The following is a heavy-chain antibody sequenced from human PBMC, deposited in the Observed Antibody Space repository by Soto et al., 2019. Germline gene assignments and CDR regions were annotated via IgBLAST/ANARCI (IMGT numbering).Heavy chain of an antibody. D-gene: IGHD2-2*01. Sequence: ASVKVSCKVSGYTLTELSMHWVRQAPGKGLEWMGGFDPEDGEAIYAQKFQGRVTMTEDTSTDTAYMELSSLRSEDTAVDYCATDCSNTSCYVYGMDVWGQGTTVTVSS. CDR3: ATDCSNTSCYVYGMDV. CDR1: GYTLTELS. V-gene: IGHV1-24*01. CDR2: FDPEDGEA. J-gene: IGHJ6*02.